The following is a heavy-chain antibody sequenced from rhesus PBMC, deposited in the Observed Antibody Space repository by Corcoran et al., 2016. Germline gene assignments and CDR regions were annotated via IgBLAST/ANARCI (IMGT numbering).Heavy chain of an antibody. CDR3: ARRGSDYDNGNNYFDY. CDR2: IEGCSERT. D-gene: IGHD3-28*01. J-gene: IGHJ4*01. V-gene: IGHV4-99*01. Sequence: QVQLQASGPGLVQPSGTLSLTCAVSGHSISSASSWPWIRQPHGKGLQYIVYIEGCSERTAYNPSLKNRVTISKDTSKNHFSLRLSSVTAADTSVYYCARRGSDYDNGNNYFDYWGQGVLVTVSS. CDR1: GHSISSASS.